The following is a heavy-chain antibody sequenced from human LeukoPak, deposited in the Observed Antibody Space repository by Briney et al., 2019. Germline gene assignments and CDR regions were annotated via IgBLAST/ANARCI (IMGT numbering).Heavy chain of an antibody. D-gene: IGHD2/OR15-2a*01. CDR1: GFTFSNYP. Sequence: GGSLRLSCAASGFTFSNYPMHWVRQAPGKGLEWVTLTSYDGSNKYYADSVKGRFTISRDNSKNTLYLQMNSLRAEDTAVYYCAREGFPGAFDIWGQGTMVTVSS. CDR3: AREGFPGAFDI. V-gene: IGHV3-30-3*01. CDR2: TSYDGSNK. J-gene: IGHJ3*02.